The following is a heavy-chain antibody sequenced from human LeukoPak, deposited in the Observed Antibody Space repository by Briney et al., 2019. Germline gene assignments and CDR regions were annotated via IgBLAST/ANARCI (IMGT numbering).Heavy chain of an antibody. CDR3: ARDPSSFT. D-gene: IGHD6-6*01. CDR1: GYSISIGYY. J-gene: IGHJ5*02. CDR2: IYHSGST. V-gene: IGHV4-38-2*02. Sequence: PSATLSLTWTVSGYSISIGYYGGWILQPPGKGVGWIGSIYHSGSTYCNPSMKSRLSISVDPSNNLFSLKLSSSPAADTAVYYCARDPSSFTCGQGTLVTVSS.